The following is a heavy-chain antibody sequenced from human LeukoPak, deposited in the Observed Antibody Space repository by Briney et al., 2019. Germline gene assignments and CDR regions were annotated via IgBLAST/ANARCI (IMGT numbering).Heavy chain of an antibody. J-gene: IGHJ4*02. CDR3: ARARLTPDFWSAALDY. CDR2: IHHSGNT. V-gene: IGHV4-39*07. D-gene: IGHD3-3*01. Sequence: PSETLSLTCTVSGGSISTSDFYWGWVRQPPGKGLEWIGNIHHSGNTYYNPSLKSRVTISVDTSKNQFSLKLSSVTAADTAVYYCARARLTPDFWSAALDYWGQGTLVTVSS. CDR1: GGSISTSDFY.